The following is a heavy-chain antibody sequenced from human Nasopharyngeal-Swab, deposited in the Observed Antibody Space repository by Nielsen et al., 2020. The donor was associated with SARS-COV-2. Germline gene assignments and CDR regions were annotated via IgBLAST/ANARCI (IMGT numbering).Heavy chain of an antibody. CDR1: GFPLSASGMC. V-gene: IGHV2-70*01. Sequence: SGPTLVKPTQTLTLTCTFSGFPLSASGMCVTWIRQTPGKALEWLTLINWDDHKYYSTSLRIRLNISKDNSKNQVVLTMTNMDPVDTGTYYCARMYSTGYYYYGMDVWGQGTTVTVSS. D-gene: IGHD3-10*01. CDR2: INWDDHK. CDR3: ARMYSTGYYYYGMDV. J-gene: IGHJ6*02.